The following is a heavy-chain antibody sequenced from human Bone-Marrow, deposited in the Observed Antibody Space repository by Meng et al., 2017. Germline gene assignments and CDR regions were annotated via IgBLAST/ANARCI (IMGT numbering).Heavy chain of an antibody. Sequence: GESLKISCAASGFTFRDYYMSWIRQAPGKGLEWVSYISSSGSTIYYADSVKGRFTISRDNAKNSLYLQMNSLRAEDTAVYYCARDLLRYFDWEGFDYWGQGTLVTVSS. J-gene: IGHJ4*02. V-gene: IGHV3-11*04. CDR1: GFTFRDYY. CDR3: ARDLLRYFDWEGFDY. D-gene: IGHD3-9*01. CDR2: ISSSGSTI.